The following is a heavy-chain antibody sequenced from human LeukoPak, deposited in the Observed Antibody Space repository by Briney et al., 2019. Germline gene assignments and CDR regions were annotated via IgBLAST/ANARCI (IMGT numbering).Heavy chain of an antibody. CDR1: GGSISSYY. CDR2: IYYSGST. V-gene: IGHV4-59*12. Sequence: PSETLSLTCTVSGGSISSYYWSWIRQPPGKGLEWIGYIYYSGSTNYNPSLKSRVTTSVDKSKNQFSLKLSSVTAADTAVYYCARVLEGSSGQHWYFDLWGRGTLVTVSS. CDR3: ARVLEGSSGQHWYFDL. D-gene: IGHD6-19*01. J-gene: IGHJ2*01.